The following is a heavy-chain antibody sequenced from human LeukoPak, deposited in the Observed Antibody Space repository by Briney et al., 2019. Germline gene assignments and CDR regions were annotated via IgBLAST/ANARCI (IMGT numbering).Heavy chain of an antibody. CDR1: GGSISSYY. CDR3: VRGVAAAG. Sequence: SETLSLTCTVSGGSISSYYWSWIRQPPGKGLEWIGYIYYSGSTNYNPSLKSRVTISVDTSKNQFSLKLSSVTAADTAVYYCVRGVAAAGWGQGTLVTVSS. D-gene: IGHD6-13*01. CDR2: IYYSGST. V-gene: IGHV4-59*12. J-gene: IGHJ4*02.